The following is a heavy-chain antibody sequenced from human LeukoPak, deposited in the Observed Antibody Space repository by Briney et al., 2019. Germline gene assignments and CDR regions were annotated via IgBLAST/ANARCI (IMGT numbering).Heavy chain of an antibody. D-gene: IGHD1-26*01. J-gene: IGHJ4*02. CDR1: GGSISSGDYY. CDR2: IYYSGST. Sequence: SETLSLTCTVSGGSISSGDYYWSWIRQPPGKGLEWIGYIYYSGSTYYNPSLKSRVTISVDTSKNQFSLKLSSVTAADTAVYYCARAYTTDSGSYYFDSWGQGTLVTVSS. CDR3: ARAYTTDSGSYYFDS. V-gene: IGHV4-30-4*08.